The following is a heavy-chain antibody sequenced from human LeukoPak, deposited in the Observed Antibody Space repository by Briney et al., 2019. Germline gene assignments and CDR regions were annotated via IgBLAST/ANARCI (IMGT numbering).Heavy chain of an antibody. V-gene: IGHV1-2*02. Sequence: GESLKISCKASGYTFTGYYMHWVRQAPGQGLEWMGWINPNSGGTNYAQKFQGRVTMTRDTSISTAYMELSRLRSDDTAVYYCARDAVSRAGTSGYYDRGDFDYWGQGTLVTVSS. CDR1: GYTFTGYY. CDR2: INPNSGGT. CDR3: ARDAVSRAGTSGYYDRGDFDY. D-gene: IGHD3-3*01. J-gene: IGHJ4*02.